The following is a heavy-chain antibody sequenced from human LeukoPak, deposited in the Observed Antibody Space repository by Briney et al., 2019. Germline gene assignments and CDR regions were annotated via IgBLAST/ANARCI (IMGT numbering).Heavy chain of an antibody. CDR3: ARDGEYYDSSGSYFDY. D-gene: IGHD3-22*01. V-gene: IGHV1-69*13. J-gene: IGHJ4*02. CDR1: GGTFSSYA. CDR2: IIPIFGTA. Sequence: SVKVSCKASGGTFSSYAISWVRQAPGQGLEWMGGIIPIFGTANYAQKFQGRVTITADESTSTAYMELSSLRSEDTAVYYCARDGEYYDSSGSYFDYWGQGTLVTVSS.